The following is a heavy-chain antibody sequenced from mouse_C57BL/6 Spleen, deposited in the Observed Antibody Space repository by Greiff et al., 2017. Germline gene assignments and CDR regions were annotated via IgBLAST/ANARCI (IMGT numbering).Heavy chain of an antibody. CDR3: ARRAVHYYAMDY. D-gene: IGHD3-1*01. J-gene: IGHJ4*01. V-gene: IGHV5-17*01. Sequence: EVHLVESGGGLVKPGGSLKLSCAASGFTFSDYGMHWVRQAPEKGLEWVAYISSGSSTIYYADTVKGRFTISRDNAKNTLFLQMTSLRSEDTAMYYGARRAVHYYAMDYWGQGTSVTVSS. CDR1: GFTFSDYG. CDR2: ISSGSSTI.